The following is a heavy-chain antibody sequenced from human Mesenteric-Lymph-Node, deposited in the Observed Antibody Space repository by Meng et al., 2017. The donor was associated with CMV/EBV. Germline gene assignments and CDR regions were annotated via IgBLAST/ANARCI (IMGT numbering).Heavy chain of an antibody. CDR2: ISWNSGSI. CDR3: ARDPSSSWYYYYYGMDV. J-gene: IGHJ6*02. V-gene: IGHV3-9*01. Sequence: SLKISCAASGFTFDDYAMHWVRQAPGKGPEWVSGISWNSGSIGYADSVKGRFTISRDNAKNSLYLQMNSLRAEDTAVYYCARDPSSSWYYYYYGMDVWGQGTTVTVSS. CDR1: GFTFDDYA. D-gene: IGHD6-13*01.